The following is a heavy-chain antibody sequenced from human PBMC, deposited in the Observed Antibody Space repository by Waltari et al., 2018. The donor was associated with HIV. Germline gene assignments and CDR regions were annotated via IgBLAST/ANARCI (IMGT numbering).Heavy chain of an antibody. CDR1: GFTLNSVW. D-gene: IGHD3-10*01. CDR2: IKTKGDGGAT. V-gene: IGHV3-15*01. CDR3: TSEEDYGSGSHFDY. J-gene: IGHJ4*02. Sequence: EVQLVESGGDLLKPGGCLRLSCAASGFTLNSVWMSWVRQAQGTGREWFGRIKTKGDGGATDYASAVKGRFTISRDDSKNTVYLQMNSLKIEDTAVYYCTSEEDYGSGSHFDYWGQGTLVTVSS.